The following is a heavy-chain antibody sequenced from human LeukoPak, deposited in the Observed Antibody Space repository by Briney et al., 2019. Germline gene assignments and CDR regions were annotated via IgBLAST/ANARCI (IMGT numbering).Heavy chain of an antibody. V-gene: IGHV1-69*04. CDR3: ARASDAPAFDY. J-gene: IGHJ4*02. CDR1: GGTFSSYA. CDR2: IIPILGIA. D-gene: IGHD2-21*02. Sequence: GASVKVSCKASGGTFSSYAISWVRQAPGQGLEWMGRIIPILGIANYAQKFQGRVTITADKSTSTAYMELSSLRSEDTAVYYRARASDAPAFDYWGQGTLVTVSS.